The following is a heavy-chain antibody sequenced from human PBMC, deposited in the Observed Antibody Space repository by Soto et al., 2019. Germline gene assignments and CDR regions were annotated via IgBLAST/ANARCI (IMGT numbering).Heavy chain of an antibody. CDR1: GGSISSYY. V-gene: IGHV4-59*01. D-gene: IGHD3-10*01. J-gene: IGHJ6*02. CDR3: ASNYGSGSYYREYYYYGMGV. CDR2: IYYSGST. Sequence: SETLSLTCTVSGGSISSYYWSWIRQPPGKGLEWIGYIYYSGSTNYNPSLKSRVTISVDTSKNQFSLKLSSVTAADTAVYYCASNYGSGSYYREYYYYGMGVWGQGTTVTVSS.